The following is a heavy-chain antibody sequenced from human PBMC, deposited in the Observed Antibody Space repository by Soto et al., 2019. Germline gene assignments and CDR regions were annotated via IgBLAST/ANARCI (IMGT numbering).Heavy chain of an antibody. CDR3: TTEAPYYYGSGSFKGPFDY. J-gene: IGHJ4*02. CDR2: IKSKTDGGTT. D-gene: IGHD3-10*01. V-gene: IGHV3-15*07. CDR1: GFTFSNAW. Sequence: GSLRLSCAASGFTFSNAWMNWVRQAPGKGLEWVGRIKSKTDGGTTDYAAPVKGRFTISRDDSKNTLYLQMNSLKTEDTAVYYCTTEAPYYYGSGSFKGPFDYWGQGTLVTVSS.